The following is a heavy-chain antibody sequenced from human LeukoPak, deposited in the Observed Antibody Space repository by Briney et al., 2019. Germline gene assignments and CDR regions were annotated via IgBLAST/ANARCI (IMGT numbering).Heavy chain of an antibody. CDR3: PKVPTLFCDSSGYYFDC. CDR2: ISWKSGRI. CDR1: GFTFDDYA. V-gene: IGHV3-9*01. J-gene: IGHJ4*02. Sequence: GRSLRLSFVASGFTFDDYAMHWVRPAPGRGVEWVSGISWKSGRIGYADSVKARFTISRDNAKNSLYLQMNSLKAEDTAWNYCPKVPTLFCDSSGYYFDCRLQGTMVSVSS. D-gene: IGHD3-22*01.